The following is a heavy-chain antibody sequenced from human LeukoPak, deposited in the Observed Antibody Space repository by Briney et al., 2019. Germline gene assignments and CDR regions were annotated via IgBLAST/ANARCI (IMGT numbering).Heavy chain of an antibody. V-gene: IGHV3-33*06. D-gene: IGHD1-14*01. CDR1: GFTFSSYG. J-gene: IGHJ6*03. CDR2: IWYDGINK. CDR3: AKDTGKYYYYMDV. Sequence: PGRSLRLSCAASGFTFSSYGMNWVRQAPGKGLEWVAVIWYDGINKYYADSVKGRFTISRDNSKNTLYLQMNSLRAEDTAVYYCAKDTGKYYYYMDVWGKGTTVTVSS.